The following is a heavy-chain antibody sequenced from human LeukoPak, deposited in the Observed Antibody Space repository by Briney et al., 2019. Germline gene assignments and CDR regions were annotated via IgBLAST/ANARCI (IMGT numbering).Heavy chain of an antibody. CDR2: IYPGDSDT. CDR1: GYSFTSYW. CDR3: ARQDYYDSSGYYYVP. Sequence: GESLKISCKGSGYSFTSYWIGWVRPMPGKGLEWMGIIYPGDSDTRYSPSFQGQVTISADKSISTAYLQWSSLKASDTAMYYCARQDYYDSSGYYYVPWGQGTLVTVSS. J-gene: IGHJ5*02. V-gene: IGHV5-51*01. D-gene: IGHD3-22*01.